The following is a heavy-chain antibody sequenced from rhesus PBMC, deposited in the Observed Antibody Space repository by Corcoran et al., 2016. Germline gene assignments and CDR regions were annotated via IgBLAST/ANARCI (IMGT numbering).Heavy chain of an antibody. J-gene: IGHJ4*01. CDR1: GGSISSGYG. V-gene: IGHV4S7*01. D-gene: IGHD2-21*01. CDR3: ARDCTGSGCYGRVFDY. CDR2: IYGSIGST. Sequence: QVQLQESGPGLVKPSETLSLTCAVSGGSISSGYGWSWIRQPPGKGLEWIGHIYGSIGSTYYNPSLKSRVTISKDPSKNQFSLKLSSVTAADTAVYYCARDCTGSGCYGRVFDYWGQGVLVTVSS.